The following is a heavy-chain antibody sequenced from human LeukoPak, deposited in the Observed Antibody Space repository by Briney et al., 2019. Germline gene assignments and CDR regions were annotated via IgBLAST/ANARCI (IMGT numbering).Heavy chain of an antibody. D-gene: IGHD6-6*01. CDR3: ARDLVHSSSSGLGY. CDR1: GGSISSYY. Sequence: PSETLSLTCTVSGGSISSYYWSWIRQPPGKGLEWIGYIYYSGSTNYNPSLKSRVTISVDTSKNHISLKLSSVTAADTAVYYCARDLVHSSSSGLGYWGQGTLVTVSS. V-gene: IGHV4-59*01. J-gene: IGHJ4*02. CDR2: IYYSGST.